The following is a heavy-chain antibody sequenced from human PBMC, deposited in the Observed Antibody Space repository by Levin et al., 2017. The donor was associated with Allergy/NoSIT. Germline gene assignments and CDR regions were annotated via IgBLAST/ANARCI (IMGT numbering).Heavy chain of an antibody. Sequence: PSQTLSLTCSVSGDSISRGFYYWSWIRQPAGEGLEWIGRIYVTGSTTYSPPLKSRVTISLDRSQDQVSLKINSVTAADTAVYYCARDLEGCSGYKPYCYMDVWGKGTTVTVSS. D-gene: IGHD5-12*01. CDR3: ARDLEGCSGYKPYCYMDV. CDR1: GDSISRGFYY. J-gene: IGHJ6*03. V-gene: IGHV4-61*02. CDR2: IYVTGST.